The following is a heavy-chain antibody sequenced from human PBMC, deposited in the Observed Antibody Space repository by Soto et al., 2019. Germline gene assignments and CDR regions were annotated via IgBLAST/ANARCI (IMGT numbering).Heavy chain of an antibody. CDR2: INHSGST. CDR3: ARMPYYDFWSGSFMDV. CDR1: VDSIRSYY. Sequence: SETLSLTCTVSVDSIRSYYWSWIRQPPGKGLEWIGEINHSGSTNYNPSLKSRVTISVDTSKNQFSLKLSSVTAADTAVYYCARMPYYDFWSGSFMDVWGQGTTVTVLL. V-gene: IGHV4-34*01. J-gene: IGHJ6*02. D-gene: IGHD3-3*01.